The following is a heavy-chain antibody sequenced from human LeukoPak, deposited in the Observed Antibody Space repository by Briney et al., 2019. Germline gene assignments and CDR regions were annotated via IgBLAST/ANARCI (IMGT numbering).Heavy chain of an antibody. CDR2: IYYSGST. CDR1: GGSISSYY. CDR3: ARVLSSSGWYLGAFDI. V-gene: IGHV4-59*01. D-gene: IGHD6-19*01. Sequence: SETPSLTCTVSGGSISSYYWSWIRQPPGKGLEWIGYIYYSGSTNYNPSLKSRVTISVDTSKNQFSLKLSSVTAADTAVYYCARVLSSSGWYLGAFDIWGQGTMVTVSS. J-gene: IGHJ3*02.